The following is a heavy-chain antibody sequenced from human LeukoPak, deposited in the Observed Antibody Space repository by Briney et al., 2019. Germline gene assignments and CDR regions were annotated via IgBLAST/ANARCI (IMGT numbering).Heavy chain of an antibody. CDR1: GFTFSSYA. CDR2: ISGSGGST. CDR3: AKDRYYYDSAYYYMDV. J-gene: IGHJ6*03. V-gene: IGHV3-23*01. D-gene: IGHD3-22*01. Sequence: GGPLRLSCAASGFTFSSYAMSWVRQAPGKGLEWVSAISGSGGSTYYADSVKGRFTISRDNSKNTLYLQMNSLRAEDTAVYYCAKDRYYYDSAYYYMDVWGKGTTVTVSS.